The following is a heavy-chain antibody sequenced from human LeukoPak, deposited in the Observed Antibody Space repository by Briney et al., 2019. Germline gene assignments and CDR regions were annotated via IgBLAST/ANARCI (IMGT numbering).Heavy chain of an antibody. CDR3: ARVRIAAAGIVDWFDP. Sequence: ASVKVSCKASGYTFTSYGISWVRQAPGQGLEWMGWISAYNGSTNYAQKLQGRVTMTTDTSTGAAYMELRSLRSDDTAVYYCARVRIAAAGIVDWFDPWGQGTLVTVSS. J-gene: IGHJ5*02. D-gene: IGHD6-13*01. CDR1: GYTFTSYG. V-gene: IGHV1-18*01. CDR2: ISAYNGST.